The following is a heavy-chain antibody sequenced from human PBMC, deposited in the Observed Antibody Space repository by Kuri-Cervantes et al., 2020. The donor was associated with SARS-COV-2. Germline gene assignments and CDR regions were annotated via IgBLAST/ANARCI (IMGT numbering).Heavy chain of an antibody. J-gene: IGHJ3*02. CDR3: ARDQDIVVVVAATPGRGAFDI. CDR2: INPNSGGT. CDR1: GYTFTGYY. D-gene: IGHD2-15*01. V-gene: IGHV1-2*02. Sequence: ASVKVFCKASGYTFTGYYMHWVRQAPGQGLEWMGWINPNSGGTNYAQKFQGRVTMTRDTSISTAYMELSRLRSDDTAVYYCARDQDIVVVVAATPGRGAFDIWGQGTMVTVSS.